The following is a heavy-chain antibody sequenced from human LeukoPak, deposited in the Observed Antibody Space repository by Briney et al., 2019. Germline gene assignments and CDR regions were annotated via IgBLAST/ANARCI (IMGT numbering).Heavy chain of an antibody. CDR2: INPNSGGT. V-gene: IGHV1-2*02. J-gene: IGHJ3*02. D-gene: IGHD5-12*01. CDR3: ARGEVDIVATTPDDAFDI. Sequence: ASVTVSCKASGYTFTGYYMHWVRQAPGQGLEWMGWINPNSGGTNYAQKFQGRVTMTRDTSISTAYMELSRLRSDDTAVYYCARGEVDIVATTPDDAFDIWGQGTMVTVSS. CDR1: GYTFTGYY.